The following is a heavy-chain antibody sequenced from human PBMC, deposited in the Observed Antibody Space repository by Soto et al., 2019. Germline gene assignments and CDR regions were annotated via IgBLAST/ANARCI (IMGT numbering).Heavy chain of an antibody. CDR2: IGTAGDT. J-gene: IGHJ6*02. V-gene: IGHV3-13*04. Sequence: GGSLRLSCAASGFTFSSYDMHWVRQATGKGLEWVSAIGTAGDTYYPGSVKGRFTISRENAKNSLYLQMNSLRAGDTAVYYCARERYYDILTGYYNGLLGMDVWGQGTTVTVSS. D-gene: IGHD3-9*01. CDR1: GFTFSSYD. CDR3: ARERYYDILTGYYNGLLGMDV.